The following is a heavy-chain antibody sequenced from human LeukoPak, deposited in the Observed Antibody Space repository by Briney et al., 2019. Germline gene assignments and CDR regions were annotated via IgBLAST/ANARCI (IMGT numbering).Heavy chain of an antibody. V-gene: IGHV1-3*03. J-gene: IGHJ4*02. CDR2: INAGNGNT. Sequence: GASVKVSCEASGYTFTSYAMHWVRQAPGQRLEWMGWINAGNGNTKYSQEFQGRVTITRDTSASAVYMELSSLRSDDMAVYYCARVVRYSSGPLTDLLPYYFDYWGQGTLVTVSS. D-gene: IGHD6-19*01. CDR3: ARVVRYSSGPLTDLLPYYFDY. CDR1: GYTFTSYA.